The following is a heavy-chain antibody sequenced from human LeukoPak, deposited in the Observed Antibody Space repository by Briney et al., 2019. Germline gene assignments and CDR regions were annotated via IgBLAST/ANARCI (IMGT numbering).Heavy chain of an antibody. Sequence: GGSLRLSCAASGFTFSDYYMSWIRQAPGKGLEWVSFISSSSYTMSADSVKGRFTISRDNAKNSLYLQMNSLRAEDTAVYYCARGNRVIDYWGQGTLVTVSS. V-gene: IGHV3-11*05. CDR1: GFTFSDYY. CDR3: ARGNRVIDY. D-gene: IGHD2-21*01. CDR2: ISSSSYT. J-gene: IGHJ4*01.